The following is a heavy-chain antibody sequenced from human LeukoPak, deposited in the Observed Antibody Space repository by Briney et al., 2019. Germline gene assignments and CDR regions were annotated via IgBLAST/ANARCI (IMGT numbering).Heavy chain of an antibody. Sequence: GGSLRLSCAASGFTFGNSWVHWVRQAPGKGLVWVSLINADGSTTTYADSEKGRFTISRDNARNTLSLQMNSLTIEDTAVYYCVVVVEPPDSDGFDVWGQGTMITVSS. D-gene: IGHD1-14*01. CDR3: VVVVEPPDSDGFDV. J-gene: IGHJ3*01. CDR2: INADGSTT. CDR1: GFTFGNSW. V-gene: IGHV3-74*01.